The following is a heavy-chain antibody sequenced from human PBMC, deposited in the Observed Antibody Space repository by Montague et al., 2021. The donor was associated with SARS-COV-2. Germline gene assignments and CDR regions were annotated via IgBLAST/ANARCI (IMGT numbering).Heavy chain of an antibody. CDR2: INHSGST. D-gene: IGHD3-3*01. CDR3: ARHPWHITIFGVVTRYGMDV. CDR1: GGSFSGYY. J-gene: IGHJ6*02. V-gene: IGHV4-34*01. Sequence: SETLSLTCAVYGGSFSGYYWTWIRLSPRKGLEWIGEINHSGSTNYNPSLKSRVTLSVDTSKNQFSLKLSPVTAADTAVYYCARHPWHITIFGVVTRYGMDVWGQGTTVTVSS.